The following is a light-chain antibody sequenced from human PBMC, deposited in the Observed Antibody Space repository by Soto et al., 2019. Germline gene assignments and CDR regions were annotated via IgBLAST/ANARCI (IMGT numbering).Light chain of an antibody. V-gene: IGKV1-5*03. CDR3: QQYNSLMYT. CDR1: QSISVW. Sequence: DVQMTQSPSTLSASVGDRVTITCRASQSISVWLAWYQQKAGKAPNLLIYKASRLESGVPSRFSGGGSETEFTLTISSLQPDDFATYYCQQYNSLMYTFGQGTKVDIK. CDR2: KAS. J-gene: IGKJ2*01.